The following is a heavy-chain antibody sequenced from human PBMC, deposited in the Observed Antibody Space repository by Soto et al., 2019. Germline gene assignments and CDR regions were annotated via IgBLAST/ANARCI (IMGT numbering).Heavy chain of an antibody. CDR2: INPNSGGT. CDR1: GYTFTGYY. D-gene: IGHD2-15*01. J-gene: IGHJ4*02. CDR3: ATSRDATSGGLDY. V-gene: IGHV1-2*04. Sequence: VKVSCKASGYTFTGYYMHWVRQAPGQGLGWMGWINPNSGGTNYAQKFQGWVTMTRDTSISTAYMELSRLRSDDTAVYYCATSRDATSGGLDYWGQGTLVTVSS.